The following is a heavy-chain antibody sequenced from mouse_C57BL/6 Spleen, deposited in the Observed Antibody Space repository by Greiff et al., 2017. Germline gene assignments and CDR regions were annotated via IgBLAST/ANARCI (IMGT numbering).Heavy chain of an antibody. CDR3: TGTLYYYGSSWFAY. Sequence: EVQRVESGGGLVQPGGSMKLSCAASGFTFSDAWMDWVRQSPEKGLEWVAEIRNKANNHATYYAESVKGRFTISRDDSKSSVYLQMNSLRAEDTGIYYCTGTLYYYGSSWFAYWGQGTLVTVSA. CDR1: GFTFSDAW. V-gene: IGHV6-6*01. CDR2: IRNKANNHAT. J-gene: IGHJ3*01. D-gene: IGHD1-1*01.